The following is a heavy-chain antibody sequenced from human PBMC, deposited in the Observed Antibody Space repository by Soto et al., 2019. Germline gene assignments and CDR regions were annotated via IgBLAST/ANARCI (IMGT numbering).Heavy chain of an antibody. Sequence: GGSLRLSCAASGFTFSSYAMSWVRQAPGKGLEWVSAISGSGGSTYYADSVKGRFTISRDNSKNTLYLQMNSLRAEDTAVYYCAKSLSISTVSPEGAFDIWGQGTMVTVSS. V-gene: IGHV3-23*01. CDR1: GFTFSSYA. CDR2: ISGSGGST. D-gene: IGHD4-17*01. CDR3: AKSLSISTVSPEGAFDI. J-gene: IGHJ3*02.